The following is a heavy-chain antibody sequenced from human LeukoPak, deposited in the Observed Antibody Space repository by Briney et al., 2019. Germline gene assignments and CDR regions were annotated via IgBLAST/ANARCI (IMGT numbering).Heavy chain of an antibody. CDR2: INPSGGST. Sequence: ASVKVSCKASGYTFTSYYMHWVRQAPGQGLEWMGIINPSGGSTSYAQKFQGRVTMTTDTSTSTAYMELRSLRSDDTAVYYCARAGMVRGVIITPNWFDPWGQGTLVTVSS. D-gene: IGHD3-10*01. J-gene: IGHJ5*02. CDR1: GYTFTSYY. V-gene: IGHV1-46*01. CDR3: ARAGMVRGVIITPNWFDP.